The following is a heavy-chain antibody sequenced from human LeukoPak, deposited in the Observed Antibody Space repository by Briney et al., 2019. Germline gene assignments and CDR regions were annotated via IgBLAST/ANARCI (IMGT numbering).Heavy chain of an antibody. Sequence: PSETLSLTRAVYGGSFSGYYWSWIRQPPGKGLEWIGEINHSGSTNYNPSLKSRVTISVDTSKNQFSLKLSSVTAADTAVYYCARGGITMVRGVINYYYYYYMDVWGKGTTVTVSS. CDR1: GGSFSGYY. CDR2: INHSGST. J-gene: IGHJ6*03. CDR3: ARGGITMVRGVINYYYYYYMDV. D-gene: IGHD3-10*01. V-gene: IGHV4-34*01.